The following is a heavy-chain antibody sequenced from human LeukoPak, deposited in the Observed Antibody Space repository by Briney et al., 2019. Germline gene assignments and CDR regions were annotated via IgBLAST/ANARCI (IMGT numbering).Heavy chain of an antibody. CDR1: GGTFSSYA. V-gene: IGHV1-8*02. J-gene: IGHJ6*03. D-gene: IGHD5-18*01. CDR3: ARGPRGYSYGSYYYYMDV. CDR2: MNPNSGNT. Sequence: ASVKVSCKASGGTFSSYAISWVRQATGQGLEWMGWMNPNSGNTGYAQKFQGRVTMTRNTSISTAYMELSSLRSEDTAVYYCARGPRGYSYGSYYYYMDVWGKGTTVTISS.